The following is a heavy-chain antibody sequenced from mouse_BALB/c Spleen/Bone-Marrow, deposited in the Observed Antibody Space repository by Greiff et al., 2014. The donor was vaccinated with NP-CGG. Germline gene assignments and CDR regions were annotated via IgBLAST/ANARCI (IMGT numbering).Heavy chain of an antibody. V-gene: IGHV14-3*02. J-gene: IGHJ4*01. Sequence: EVQLQQSGAELVKPGASVKLSCTASGFNIKDTYMHWVKQRPEQGLEWIGRIDPANGNTKYDPKFQGKAAITADTSSNAAYLQLSSLTSEDTAVYYCAIYYGNYYAMDYWGQGTSVTVSS. CDR1: GFNIKDTY. CDR3: AIYYGNYYAMDY. CDR2: IDPANGNT. D-gene: IGHD2-1*01.